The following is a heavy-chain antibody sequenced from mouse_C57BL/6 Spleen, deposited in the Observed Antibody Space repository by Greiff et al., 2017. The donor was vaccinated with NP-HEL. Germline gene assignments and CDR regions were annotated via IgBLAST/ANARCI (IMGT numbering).Heavy chain of an antibody. V-gene: IGHV1-82*01. CDR1: GYAFTSSW. J-gene: IGHJ2*01. Sequence: VKLQESGPELVKPGASVKISCKASGYAFTSSWMNWVKQRPGKGLEWIGRIYPGDGDTNYNGKFKGKATLTADNSSSTAYMQLSSLTSEDSAVYFCARGDYYGSTSDYWGQGTTLTVSS. CDR2: IYPGDGDT. D-gene: IGHD1-1*01. CDR3: ARGDYYGSTSDY.